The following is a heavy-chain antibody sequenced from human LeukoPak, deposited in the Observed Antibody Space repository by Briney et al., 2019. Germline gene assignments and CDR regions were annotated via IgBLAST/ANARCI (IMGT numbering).Heavy chain of an antibody. Sequence: ASVNGSFKTSGYTYVSYGISWVGQAPVLGLDWLGWISTYNGNTNYAQKLQGRVNMTRDTSTSKAYMEVRSLRSDDTGVYYYARDFSSGWYLFDYWGQGNLVTVSS. CDR1: GYTYVSYG. J-gene: IGHJ4*02. CDR3: ARDFSSGWYLFDY. D-gene: IGHD2-15*01. CDR2: ISTYNGNT. V-gene: IGHV1-18*01.